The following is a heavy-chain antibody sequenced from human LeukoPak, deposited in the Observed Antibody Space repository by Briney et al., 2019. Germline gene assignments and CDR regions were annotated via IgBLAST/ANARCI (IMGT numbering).Heavy chain of an antibody. CDR2: INPNSGGT. Sequence: ASVKVSCKASGYTFTGYYMHWVRQAPGQGLEWVGWINPNSGGTNYAQKFQGWVTMTRDTSISTAYMELRRLRSDDTAVYYCARTYYYDSSGANDAFDIWGQGTMVTVS. D-gene: IGHD3-22*01. V-gene: IGHV1-2*04. CDR3: ARTYYYDSSGANDAFDI. J-gene: IGHJ3*02. CDR1: GYTFTGYY.